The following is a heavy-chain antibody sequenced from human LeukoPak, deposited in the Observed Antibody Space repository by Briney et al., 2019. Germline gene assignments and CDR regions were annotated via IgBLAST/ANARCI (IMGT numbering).Heavy chain of an antibody. D-gene: IGHD6-19*01. CDR3: ARDLAVAGTGLGNWFDP. V-gene: IGHV1-18*01. CDR2: ISAYNGNT. J-gene: IGHJ5*02. Sequence: GASVKVSCKASGYTFTSYGISWVRQAPGQGLEWMGWISAYNGNTNYAQKLQGRVTMTTDTSTSTAYRELRSLRSDDTAVYYCARDLAVAGTGLGNWFDPWGQGTLVTVSS. CDR1: GYTFTSYG.